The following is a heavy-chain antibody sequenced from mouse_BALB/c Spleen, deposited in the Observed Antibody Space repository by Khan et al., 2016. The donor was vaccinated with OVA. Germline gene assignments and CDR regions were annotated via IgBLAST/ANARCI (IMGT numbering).Heavy chain of an antibody. CDR2: IWSDGTT. J-gene: IGHJ4*01. V-gene: IGHV2-6*02. Sequence: QVQLKQSGPGLVAPSQSLSITCTVSGFSLTGYGVHWVRQPPGKGLEWLAVIWSDGTTNYNSVLKSRLSISKDNSKSQVFLKMNSLQTDDTAIYYCARWFDGYSSLYAMDFWGQGTSGTVSS. D-gene: IGHD2-3*01. CDR1: GFSLTGYG. CDR3: ARWFDGYSSLYAMDF.